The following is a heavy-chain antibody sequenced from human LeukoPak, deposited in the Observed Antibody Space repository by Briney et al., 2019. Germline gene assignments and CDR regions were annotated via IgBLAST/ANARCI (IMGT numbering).Heavy chain of an antibody. CDR1: GGSISSSSYY. V-gene: IGHV4-39*01. CDR3: ARKIGYCSSTSCYGILYFDY. D-gene: IGHD2-2*01. CDR2: IYYSGST. Sequence: PSETLSLTCTVSGGSISSSSYYWGWIRQTPGKGLEWIGSIYYSGSTYYNPSLKSRFTISVDTSKNQFSLKLCSVTAADTAVYYCARKIGYCSSTSCYGILYFDYWGQGTLVTVSS. J-gene: IGHJ4*02.